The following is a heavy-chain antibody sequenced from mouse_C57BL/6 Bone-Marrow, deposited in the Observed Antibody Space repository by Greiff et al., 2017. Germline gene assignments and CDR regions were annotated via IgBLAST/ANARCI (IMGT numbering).Heavy chain of an antibody. Sequence: QVQLQQPGAELVKPGASVKLSCKASGYTFTNYWMHWVKQRPGQGLEWIGDINPNNGGTSYNQKFKGKATLTVDKSSSTAYMELRSLTSEDSAVYYCARRGYGSSYAMDYWGQGTSVTVSS. CDR3: ARRGYGSSYAMDY. CDR2: INPNNGGT. CDR1: GYTFTNYW. V-gene: IGHV1-53*01. J-gene: IGHJ4*01. D-gene: IGHD1-1*01.